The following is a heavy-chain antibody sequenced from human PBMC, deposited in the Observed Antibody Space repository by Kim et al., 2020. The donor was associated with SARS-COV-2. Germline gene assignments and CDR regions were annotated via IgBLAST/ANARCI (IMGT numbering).Heavy chain of an antibody. Sequence: GGSLRLSCATSGFVFSTYAMSWVRRAPGKGLEWVSSFSSGSPYYADSVKGRFTISKDNSRNTLYLEMNSLRADDKAVYYCLKGAYKLNSWGQGPLFTVSS. V-gene: IGHV3-23*01. CDR3: LKGAYKLNS. CDR1: GFVFSTYA. D-gene: IGHD1-1*01. J-gene: IGHJ4*02. CDR2: FSSGSP.